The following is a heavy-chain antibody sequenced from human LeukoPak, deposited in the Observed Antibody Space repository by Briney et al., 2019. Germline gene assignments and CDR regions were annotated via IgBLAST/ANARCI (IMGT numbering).Heavy chain of an antibody. CDR2: IYYSGST. J-gene: IGHJ5*02. Sequence: SETLSLTCTVSGGSISSSSYYWGWIRQPPGKGLEWIGSIYYSGSTNYNPSLKSRVTISVDTSKNQFSLKLSSVTAADTAVYYCARTHNNYYGSGYNWFDPWGQGTLVTVSS. CDR3: ARTHNNYYGSGYNWFDP. D-gene: IGHD3-10*01. CDR1: GGSISSSSYY. V-gene: IGHV4-39*07.